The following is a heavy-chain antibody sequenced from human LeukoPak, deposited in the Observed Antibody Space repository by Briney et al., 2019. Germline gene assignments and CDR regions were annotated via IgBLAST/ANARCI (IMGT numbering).Heavy chain of an antibody. CDR1: GDSISAYY. J-gene: IGHJ4*02. Sequence: SETLSLTCTVSGDSISAYYWSWVRQPPGKGLEWIAFVHKTGGINYNSSLKSRATISMDTSNSQFSLHVNSVTAADTAVYYCTKYGGSPANYFDSWGPGTLVTVSP. D-gene: IGHD1-26*01. CDR3: TKYGGSPANYFDS. V-gene: IGHV4-59*08. CDR2: VHKTGGI.